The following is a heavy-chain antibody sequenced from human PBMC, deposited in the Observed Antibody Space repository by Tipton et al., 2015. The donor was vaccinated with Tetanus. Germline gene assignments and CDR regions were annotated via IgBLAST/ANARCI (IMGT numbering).Heavy chain of an antibody. CDR1: GGSIRGGTFY. Sequence: TLSLTCTVSGGSIRGGTFYWGWIRQPPGKGLEWIGSTYESGDTYCIPSLKSRVTISVDTSKNQFSLNLNSMAAADTGVYYCARHQGGYFTPFDYWGQGNLVTVSS. V-gene: IGHV4-39*01. D-gene: IGHD3-3*01. CDR2: TYESGDT. CDR3: ARHQGGYFTPFDY. J-gene: IGHJ4*02.